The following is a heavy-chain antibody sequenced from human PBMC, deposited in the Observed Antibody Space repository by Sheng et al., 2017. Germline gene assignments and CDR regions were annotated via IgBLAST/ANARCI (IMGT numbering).Heavy chain of an antibody. Sequence: QVQLQEVGPRTGEAFGDPVPHLRCLWLLHQQWLLRGAGSGTPPGKGLEWIGSIYHSGSTYYNPSLKSRVTISVDTSKNQFSLKLSSVTAADTAVYYCARRGNCSGGSCYKNWFDPGAREPWSPSPQ. CDR3: ARRGNCSGGSCYKNWFDP. CDR2: IYHSGST. J-gene: IGHJ5*02. V-gene: IGHV4-38-2*01. CDR1: LLHQQWLL. D-gene: IGHD2-15*01.